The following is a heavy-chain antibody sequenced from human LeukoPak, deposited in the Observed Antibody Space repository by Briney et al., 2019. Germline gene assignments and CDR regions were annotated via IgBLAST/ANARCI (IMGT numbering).Heavy chain of an antibody. Sequence: ASVKVSCKASGYTFTSYGISWVRQAPGQGLEWMGWISAYNGNTNYAQKLQGRVTMTTDTSTSTAYMELRSLRSDDTAVYYCARALSLGYCSSTSCYHFDYWGQGTLVTVSS. CDR1: GYTFTSYG. V-gene: IGHV1-18*01. CDR3: ARALSLGYCSSTSCYHFDY. J-gene: IGHJ4*02. D-gene: IGHD2-2*01. CDR2: ISAYNGNT.